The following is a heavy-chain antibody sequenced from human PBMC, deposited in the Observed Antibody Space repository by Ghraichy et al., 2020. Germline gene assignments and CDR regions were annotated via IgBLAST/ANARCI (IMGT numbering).Heavy chain of an antibody. D-gene: IGHD2-2*01. CDR1: GYSFTSYW. Sequence: GESLNISCKGSGYSFTSYWIGWVRQMPGKGLEWMGIIYPGDSDTRYSPSFQGQVTISADKSISTAYLQWSSLKASDTAMYYCARHYAAAYEDYYYYYMDVWGKGTTVTVSS. CDR3: ARHYAAAYEDYYYYYMDV. J-gene: IGHJ6*03. V-gene: IGHV5-51*01. CDR2: IYPGDSDT.